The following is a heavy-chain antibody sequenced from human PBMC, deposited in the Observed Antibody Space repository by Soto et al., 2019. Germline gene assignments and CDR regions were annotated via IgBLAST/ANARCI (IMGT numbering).Heavy chain of an antibody. CDR2: ISSRDLSI. Sequence: GGSLRLSCTASGFIFSNYYMSWIRQAPGKGLEWVSSISSRDLSIYYADSVKGRFTIFRDNAKNSLFLHMSDLRAADTAVYYCARVSATGWHVNGRDYFDHCGVRTLFPAS. V-gene: IGHV3-11*01. CDR1: GFIFSNYY. D-gene: IGHD6-19*01. CDR3: ARVSATGWHVNGRDYFDH. J-gene: IGHJ4*02.